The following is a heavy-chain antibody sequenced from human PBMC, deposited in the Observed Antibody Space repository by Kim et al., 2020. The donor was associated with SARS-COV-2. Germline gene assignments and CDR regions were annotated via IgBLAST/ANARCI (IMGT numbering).Heavy chain of an antibody. CDR1: GFTFSSYS. Sequence: GGSLRLSCAASGFTFSSYSMNWVRQAPGKGLEWVSSISSSSSYIYYADSVKGRFTISRDNAKNSLYLQMNSLRAEDTAVYYCARVPLGGCYECGWNWFDPWGQGTLVTVSS. J-gene: IGHJ5*02. CDR3: ARVPLGGCYECGWNWFDP. D-gene: IGHD2-15*01. V-gene: IGHV3-21*01. CDR2: ISSSSSYI.